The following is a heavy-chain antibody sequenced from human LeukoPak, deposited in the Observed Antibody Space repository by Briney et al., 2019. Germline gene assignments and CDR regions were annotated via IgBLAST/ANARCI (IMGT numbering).Heavy chain of an antibody. CDR2: IMPMFGKT. D-gene: IGHD4-17*01. J-gene: IGHJ5*02. CDR3: ASLTTVTTPWFDP. Sequence: SVKVSCKTSGYIFTNYFIHWVRQAPGQGLEWMGGIMPMFGKTNYAQKFQGRVTITADESTSTAYMELSSLRSEDTAVYYCASLTTVTTPWFDPWGQGTLVTVSS. CDR1: GYIFTNYF. V-gene: IGHV1-69*13.